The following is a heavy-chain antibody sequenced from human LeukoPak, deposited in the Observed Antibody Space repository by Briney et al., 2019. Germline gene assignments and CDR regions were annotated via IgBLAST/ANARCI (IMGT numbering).Heavy chain of an antibody. CDR1: GFTFEICA. CDR3: VRDRPNYHESNGHYYNRDGDH. Sequence: PGGSLRLSCAASGFTFEICAMSWVRLAPGKGLQWVASMCGSAGCTFYADSVKGRFTISRDNSKNTLYLQMNGLRAEDTAIYYCVRDRPNYHESNGHYYNRDGDHWGQGTLVTVSS. CDR2: MCGSAGCT. V-gene: IGHV3-23*01. D-gene: IGHD3-10*02. J-gene: IGHJ5*02.